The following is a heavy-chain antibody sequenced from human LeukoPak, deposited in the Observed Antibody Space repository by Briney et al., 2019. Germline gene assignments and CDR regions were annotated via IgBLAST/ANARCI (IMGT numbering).Heavy chain of an antibody. V-gene: IGHV4-4*02. J-gene: IGHJ4*02. CDR1: GGSISSSNW. CDR2: IYHSGST. CDR3: TRVSVEGRGSPRYCFDY. D-gene: IGHD6-19*01. Sequence: SETLSLTCAVSGGSISSSNWWSWVRQPPGQGLEWISEIYHSGSTNYNPSLKSRVTISVDTSKNQFSLQLRSATAADTAIYYCTRVSVEGRGSPRYCFDYWGQGTVVTVSA.